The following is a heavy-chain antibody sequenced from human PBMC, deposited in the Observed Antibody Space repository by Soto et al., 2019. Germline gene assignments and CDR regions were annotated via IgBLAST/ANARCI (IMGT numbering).Heavy chain of an antibody. J-gene: IGHJ6*02. CDR2: TYYRSKWYN. CDR3: AKDSPPPFPRMDV. V-gene: IGHV6-1*01. CDR1: GNSVSRNSAA. Sequence: PSQTLSPTCVISGNSVSRNSAALILVMQSPSRGLEWLGRTYYRSKWYNDYALSVKSRITINPDTSKNQFSLHLDSVIPEDTAVYYCAKDSPPPFPRMDVWGQGTTVTVSS.